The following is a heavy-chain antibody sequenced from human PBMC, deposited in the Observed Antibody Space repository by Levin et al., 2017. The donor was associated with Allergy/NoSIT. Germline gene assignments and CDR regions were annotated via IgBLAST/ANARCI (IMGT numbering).Heavy chain of an antibody. CDR2: ISYDGSNK. Sequence: GESLKISCAASGFTFSSYGMHWVRQAPGKGLEWVAVISYDGSNKYYADSVKGRFTISRDNSKNTLYLQMNSLRAEDTAVYYCAKGGYSSGWVKRPYDYWGQGTLVTVSS. V-gene: IGHV3-30*18. J-gene: IGHJ4*02. CDR1: GFTFSSYG. D-gene: IGHD6-19*01. CDR3: AKGGYSSGWVKRPYDY.